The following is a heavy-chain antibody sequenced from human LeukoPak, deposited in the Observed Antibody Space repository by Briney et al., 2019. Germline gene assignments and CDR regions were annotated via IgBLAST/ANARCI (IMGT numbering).Heavy chain of an antibody. Sequence: SETLSLTCSVSGASLSTSPYYWGWIRQPPGKGLEWIGNIYYTGSTYYNVSLNSRVTISGDTSKNQFSLKLSSVTAADTAVYYCARSTLGYCSGGSCSWFDPWGQGTLVTVSS. V-gene: IGHV4-39*07. D-gene: IGHD2-15*01. CDR2: IYYTGST. CDR1: GASLSTSPYY. J-gene: IGHJ5*02. CDR3: ARSTLGYCSGGSCSWFDP.